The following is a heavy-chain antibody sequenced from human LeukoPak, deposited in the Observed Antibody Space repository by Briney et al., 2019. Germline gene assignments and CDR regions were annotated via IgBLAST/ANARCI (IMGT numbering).Heavy chain of an antibody. J-gene: IGHJ4*02. D-gene: IGHD5-24*01. CDR1: GFTFSSYA. V-gene: IGHV3-48*02. Sequence: GGSLRLSCAASGFTFSSYAMHWVRQAPGKGLEWVSYISSSSTIYYADSVKGRFTISRDNAKNSLYLQMNSLTDEDTAVYYCARGSRWAFDYWDQGTLVTVSS. CDR2: ISSSSTI. CDR3: ARGSRWAFDY.